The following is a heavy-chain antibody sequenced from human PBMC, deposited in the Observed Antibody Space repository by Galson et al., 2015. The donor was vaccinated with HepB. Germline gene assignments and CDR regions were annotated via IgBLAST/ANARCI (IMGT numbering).Heavy chain of an antibody. Sequence: PLSLTCTVSNASITSGSYYWSWIRQPAGKGLEWIGRISTSGSTNYSPSLKSRVTMSLDTSKNQFSLMLSSVTATDTAMYFCARAAAVAFDIWGQGTMVTVSS. D-gene: IGHD6-13*01. CDR1: NASITSGSYY. V-gene: IGHV4-61*02. CDR2: ISTSGST. J-gene: IGHJ3*02. CDR3: ARAAAVAFDI.